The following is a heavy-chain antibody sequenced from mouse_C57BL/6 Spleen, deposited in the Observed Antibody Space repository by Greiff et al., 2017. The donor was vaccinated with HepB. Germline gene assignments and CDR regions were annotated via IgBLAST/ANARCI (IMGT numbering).Heavy chain of an antibody. V-gene: IGHV5-12*01. D-gene: IGHD4-1*01. CDR2: ISNGGGST. CDR3: ARQGLTGTDYYAMDY. Sequence: EVQVVESGGGLVQPGGSLKLSCAASGFTFSDYYMYWVRQTPEKRLEWVAYISNGGGSTYYPDTVKGRFTISRDNAKNTLYLQMSRLKSEDTAMYYCARQGLTGTDYYAMDYWGQGTSVTVSS. CDR1: GFTFSDYY. J-gene: IGHJ4*01.